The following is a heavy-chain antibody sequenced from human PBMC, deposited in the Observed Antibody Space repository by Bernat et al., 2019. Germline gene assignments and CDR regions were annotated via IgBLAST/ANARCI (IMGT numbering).Heavy chain of an antibody. Sequence: EVQLVESGGGLVKPGGSLRLSCAASGFTFSSYSMNWVRQAPGKGLEWVSSISSSSSYIYYADSVKGRFTISRDNAKNSLYLQMNSLRAEDTAVYYCAKARTAMVIDDAFDIWGQGTMVTVSS. CDR1: GFTFSSYS. CDR3: AKARTAMVIDDAFDI. CDR2: ISSSSSYI. D-gene: IGHD5-18*01. V-gene: IGHV3-21*04. J-gene: IGHJ3*02.